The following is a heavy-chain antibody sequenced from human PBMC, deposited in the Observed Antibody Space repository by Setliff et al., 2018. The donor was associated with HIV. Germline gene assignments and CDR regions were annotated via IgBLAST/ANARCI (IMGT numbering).Heavy chain of an antibody. V-gene: IGHV1-18*01. CDR3: ATSTIAAAGASRADLDP. CDR1: GGTFSSYV. Sequence: GASVKVSCKASGGTFSSYVISWVRQAPGQGLEWMGWISAYNGNTNYAQKLQGRITMTTDTSTSTAYMELRSLRSDDTAVYYCATSTIAAAGASRADLDPWGQGTLVTVSS. J-gene: IGHJ5*02. D-gene: IGHD6-13*01. CDR2: ISAYNGNT.